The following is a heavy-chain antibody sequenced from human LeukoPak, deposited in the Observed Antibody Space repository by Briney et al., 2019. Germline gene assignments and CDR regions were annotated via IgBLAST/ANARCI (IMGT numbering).Heavy chain of an antibody. J-gene: IGHJ3*02. CDR2: INHSGST. CDR1: GGSFSGYY. D-gene: IGHD1-7*01. V-gene: IGHV4-34*01. Sequence: SETLSLTCAVYGGSFSGYYWSWIRQPPGKGLEWIGEINHSGSTNYNPSLKSRVTISVDTSKSQFSLKLSSVTAADTAVYYCARGSNWNSDASDIWGQGTMVTVSS. CDR3: ARGSNWNSDASDI.